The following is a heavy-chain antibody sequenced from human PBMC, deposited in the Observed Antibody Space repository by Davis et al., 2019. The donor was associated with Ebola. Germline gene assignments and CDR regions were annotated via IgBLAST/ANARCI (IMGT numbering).Heavy chain of an antibody. V-gene: IGHV4-39*07. Sequence: PSETLSLTCTVSGGSISSSTYYWGWIRQPPGKGLEWIATIYYIGSTYYNPSLKSPVTISVNTSKNQFSLKLSSVTAADTAVHYCARARSIGGFYYYYYMDVWGKGTTVTVSS. J-gene: IGHJ6*03. CDR3: ARARSIGGFYYYYYMDV. CDR1: GGSISSSTYY. D-gene: IGHD6-6*01. CDR2: IYYIGST.